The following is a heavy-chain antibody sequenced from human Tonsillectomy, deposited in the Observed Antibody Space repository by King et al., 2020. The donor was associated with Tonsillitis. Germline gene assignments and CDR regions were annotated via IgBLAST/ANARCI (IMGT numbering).Heavy chain of an antibody. CDR2: IYYIGST. J-gene: IGHJ5*02. CDR1: GGSISSYY. Sequence: VQLQESGPGLVKPSETLSLTCTVSGGSISSYYWSWIRQPPGKGLEWIGYIYYIGSTNYNPSLQSRVTISVDTSKNQFSLKLRSVTAADTAVYYCARDKVQRGWFDPWGQGTLVTVSS. D-gene: IGHD6-25*01. V-gene: IGHV4-59*01. CDR3: ARDKVQRGWFDP.